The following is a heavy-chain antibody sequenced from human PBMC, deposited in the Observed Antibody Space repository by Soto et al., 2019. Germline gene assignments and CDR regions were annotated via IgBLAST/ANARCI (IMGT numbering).Heavy chain of an antibody. Sequence: PSDTLSVTCTVPGVSSISSSYYWGWIRQTPGKGLEWIGTIYFSGKAYYNPSLKSRLTISVDRSKNQFALNLTSVTAADTAAYYCARHGSYWGPGTLVTVSS. CDR3: ARHGSY. V-gene: IGHV4-39*01. CDR2: IYFSGKA. CDR1: GVSSISSSYY. J-gene: IGHJ4*02.